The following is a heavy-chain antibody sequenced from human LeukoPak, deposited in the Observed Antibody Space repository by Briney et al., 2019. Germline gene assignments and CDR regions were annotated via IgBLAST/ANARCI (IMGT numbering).Heavy chain of an antibody. CDR1: GFPFSSCG. V-gene: IGHV3-23*01. CDR3: AKVLFGSGGGRGLDV. CDR2: ISGSGGNT. J-gene: IGHJ6*02. Sequence: GGSLRLSCAASGFPFSSCGMSWVRQAPGKGLEWVSAISGSGGNTYYADSVKGRFTISRDNFKNTLFLQMNSLGAGDTAVYYCAKVLFGSGGGRGLDVWGQGTTVTVSS. D-gene: IGHD3-10*01.